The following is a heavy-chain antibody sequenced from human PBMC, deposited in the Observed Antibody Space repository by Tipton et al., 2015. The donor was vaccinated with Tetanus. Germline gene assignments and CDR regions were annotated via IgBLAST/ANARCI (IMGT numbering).Heavy chain of an antibody. Sequence: QLVQSGAEVKKPGSSVRVSCKTSGGTFSSYAISWVRQARGQGLEWMGGIFPLYGTANYAPDFQGRVTLTADESTGTAYMEMSSLRSEDTAVYYCVRPARYCSGGSCFLALDFWGQGTRVIVSS. CDR3: VRPARYCSGGSCFLALDF. CDR2: IFPLYGTA. J-gene: IGHJ4*02. V-gene: IGHV1-69*01. CDR1: GGTFSSYA. D-gene: IGHD2-15*01.